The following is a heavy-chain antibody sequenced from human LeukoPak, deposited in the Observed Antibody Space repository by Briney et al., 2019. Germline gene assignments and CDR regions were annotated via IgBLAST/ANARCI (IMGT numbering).Heavy chain of an antibody. V-gene: IGHV3-21*01. Sequence: GGSLRLSCAASGFTFSSYSMNWVRQAPGKGLEWVSSISSSSSYIYYADSVKGRFTISRDNAKNSLYLQMNSLRAEDTAVYYCARGAGVVGANLGLAFDIWGQGTMLTVSS. D-gene: IGHD1-26*01. J-gene: IGHJ3*02. CDR2: ISSSSSYI. CDR1: GFTFSSYS. CDR3: ARGAGVVGANLGLAFDI.